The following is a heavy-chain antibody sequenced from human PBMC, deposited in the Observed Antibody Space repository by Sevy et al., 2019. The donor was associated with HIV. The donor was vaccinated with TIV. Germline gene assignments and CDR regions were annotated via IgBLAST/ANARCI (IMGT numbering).Heavy chain of an antibody. CDR1: GFSFSYYG. CDR3: ANAYSGSYSHSYLYALDV. D-gene: IGHD1-26*01. J-gene: IGHJ6*02. Sequence: GGSLRLSCIGSGFSFSYYGIHWVRQSPGKGLDWVALISHDGINEYYADSVKGRFTNSRENSKNTVYLEMNSLRNEDTAIYFCANAYSGSYSHSYLYALDVWGQGTTVTVSS. V-gene: IGHV3-30*18. CDR2: ISHDGINE.